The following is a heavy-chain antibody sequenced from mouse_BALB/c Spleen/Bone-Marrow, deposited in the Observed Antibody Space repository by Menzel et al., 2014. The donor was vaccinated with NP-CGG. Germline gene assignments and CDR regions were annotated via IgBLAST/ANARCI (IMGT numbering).Heavy chain of an antibody. CDR1: GYTFTSYW. CDR3: ARERYAGYHFDY. CDR2: INPSTGYT. D-gene: IGHD2-3*01. Sequence: QVQLQQSGAELTKPGASVKMSCKASGYTFTSYWMHWVKQRPGQGLEWIGYINPSTGYTEYNQKFKDKATLTADKSSSTAYMQLSSLTSEDSAVYYCARERYAGYHFDYWGQGTTLTVSS. V-gene: IGHV1-7*01. J-gene: IGHJ2*01.